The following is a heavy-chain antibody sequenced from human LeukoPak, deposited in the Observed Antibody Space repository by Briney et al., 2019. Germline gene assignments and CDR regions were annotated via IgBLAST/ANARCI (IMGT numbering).Heavy chain of an antibody. Sequence: GGSLRLSCAASGFSFSDYALHRVRQAPGKGLEGVAVISYGDTKEYYADSVKGRFTISKDNSKNTLYLQMNSLRHEDTAVYYCARNKPITAFFGMDVWGQGTTVIVSS. J-gene: IGHJ6*02. CDR2: ISYGDTKE. V-gene: IGHV3-30*04. CDR3: ARNKPITAFFGMDV. CDR1: GFSFSDYA. D-gene: IGHD6-6*01.